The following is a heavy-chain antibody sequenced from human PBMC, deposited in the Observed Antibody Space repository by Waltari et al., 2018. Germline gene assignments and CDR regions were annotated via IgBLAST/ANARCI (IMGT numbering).Heavy chain of an antibody. CDR2: IKQDGSEK. CDR3: ARDGGYYY. CDR1: GFPFSSYW. D-gene: IGHD5-12*01. Sequence: EVQLVESGGGLVQPGGSLRLSCAASGFPFSSYWMSWVRQAPGKGLEWVANIKQDGSEKYYVDSVKGRFTISRDNAKNSLYLQMNSLRAEDTAVYYCARDGGYYYWGQGTLVTVSS. J-gene: IGHJ4*02. V-gene: IGHV3-7*01.